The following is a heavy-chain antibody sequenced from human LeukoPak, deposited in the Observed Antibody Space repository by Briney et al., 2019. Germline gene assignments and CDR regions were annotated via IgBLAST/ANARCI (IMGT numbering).Heavy chain of an antibody. V-gene: IGHV4-31*03. CDR3: ARELNSNYFVKLAYDYYYCMDV. CDR2: IYYSGST. D-gene: IGHD4-11*01. J-gene: IGHJ6*03. Sequence: SQTLSLTCTVSGGSISSGGYYWSWIRQHPGKGLEWIGYIYYSGSTYYNPSLKSRVTISVDTSKNQFSLKLSSVTAADTAVYYCARELNSNYFVKLAYDYYYCMDVWGKGTTVTVSS. CDR1: GGSISSGGYY.